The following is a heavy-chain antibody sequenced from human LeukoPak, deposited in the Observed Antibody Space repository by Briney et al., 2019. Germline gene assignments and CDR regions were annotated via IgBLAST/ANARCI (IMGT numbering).Heavy chain of an antibody. CDR2: ISSNGGST. V-gene: IGHV3-64*01. Sequence: PGGSLRLSCAASGFTFSSYAMHWVRQAPGKGLEYVSAISSNGGSTYYANSVKGRFTISRDNSKNTLYLQMGSLRAEDMAVYYCARDPYDGMATIPNYGYFDYWGQGTLVTVSS. CDR1: GFTFSSYA. J-gene: IGHJ4*02. CDR3: ARDPYDGMATIPNYGYFDY. D-gene: IGHD5-24*01.